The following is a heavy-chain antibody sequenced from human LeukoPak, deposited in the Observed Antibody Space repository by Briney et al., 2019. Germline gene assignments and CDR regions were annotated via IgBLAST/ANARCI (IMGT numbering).Heavy chain of an antibody. CDR2: ISVSSNYI. CDR1: GYTFISFS. V-gene: IGHV3-21*01. Sequence: PGGSLRLSCAASGYTFISFSINWVRQAPGKGLEWVSSISVSSNYIYYSDSVRGRFSISRDDATDSLYLQMNSLRAEDTAVYYCVRLWRNGDPSGFYFYYDYWGQGSLVTVSS. J-gene: IGHJ4*02. D-gene: IGHD3-22*01. CDR3: VRLWRNGDPSGFYFYYDY.